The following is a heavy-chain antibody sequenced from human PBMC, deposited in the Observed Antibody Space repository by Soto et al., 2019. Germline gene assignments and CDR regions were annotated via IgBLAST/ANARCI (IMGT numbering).Heavy chain of an antibody. J-gene: IGHJ6*02. Sequence: SETLSLTCAVYCGSFSGYYWSWIRQPPGKGLEWIGEINHSGSTNYNPSLKSRVTISVDTSKNQFSLKLSSVSAADTAVYYCARGAAGYYYYYGMDVWGQGTTVTVSS. CDR3: ARGAAGYYYYYGMDV. V-gene: IGHV4-34*01. CDR2: INHSGST. CDR1: CGSFSGYY. D-gene: IGHD6-13*01.